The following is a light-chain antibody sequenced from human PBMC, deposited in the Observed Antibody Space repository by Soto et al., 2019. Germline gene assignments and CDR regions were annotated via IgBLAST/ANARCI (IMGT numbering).Light chain of an antibody. CDR3: AAWDDSLNGLI. CDR1: SSNIGSNT. Sequence: VLTQPPSASGTPGQRVTISCSGSSSNIGSNTVNWYQQLPGTAPKLLIYNNNQRPSGVPARVSGSKSGTSASLAISGLQSEDEADYYCAAWDDSLNGLIFGGGTKLTVL. V-gene: IGLV1-44*01. CDR2: NNN. J-gene: IGLJ2*01.